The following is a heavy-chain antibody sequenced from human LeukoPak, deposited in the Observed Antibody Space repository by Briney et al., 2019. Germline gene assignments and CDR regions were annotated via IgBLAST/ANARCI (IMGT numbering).Heavy chain of an antibody. CDR1: GFTFSSYA. J-gene: IGHJ4*02. CDR2: ISHDGSNK. Sequence: GGSLRLSCAASGFTFSSYAMHWVRQAPGKGLEWVAVISHDGSNKYYADSVKGRFPISRDNSKNTLYLQMNSLRAEDTAVYYCARDLYYYDSSGYLDYWGQGTLVTVSS. V-gene: IGHV3-30*01. D-gene: IGHD3-22*01. CDR3: ARDLYYYDSSGYLDY.